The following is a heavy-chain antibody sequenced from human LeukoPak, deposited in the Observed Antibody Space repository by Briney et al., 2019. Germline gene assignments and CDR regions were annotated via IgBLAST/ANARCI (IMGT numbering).Heavy chain of an antibody. J-gene: IGHJ5*02. V-gene: IGHV4-4*02. D-gene: IGHD3-10*01. CDR2: IYHSGST. Sequence: SETLSLTCAVSGGSFSSSNWRSWVRQPPGKGLEWIGEIYHSGSTNYNPSLKSRVTISVDKSKNQFSLKLSSVTAADTAVYYCATRYGSGSYYRNFRFDPWGQGTLVTVSS. CDR1: GGSFSSSNW. CDR3: ATRYGSGSYYRNFRFDP.